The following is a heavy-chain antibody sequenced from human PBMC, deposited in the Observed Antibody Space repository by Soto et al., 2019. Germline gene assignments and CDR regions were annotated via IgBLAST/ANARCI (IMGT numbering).Heavy chain of an antibody. J-gene: IGHJ4*02. CDR1: GYTFTSYD. D-gene: IGHD2-2*01. CDR2: MNPNSGNT. CDR3: ARVFESGYCSSTSCYDDY. V-gene: IGHV1-8*01. Sequence: QVQLVQSGAEVKKPGASVKVSCKASGYTFTSYDINWVRQATGQGLEWMGWMNPNSGNTGYAQKFQGRVTMTRNTSIITAYMELSSLRSEDTAVYYCARVFESGYCSSTSCYDDYWGQGTLVTVSS.